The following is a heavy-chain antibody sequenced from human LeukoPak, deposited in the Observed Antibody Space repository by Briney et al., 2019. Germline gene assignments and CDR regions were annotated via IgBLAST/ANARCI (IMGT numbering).Heavy chain of an antibody. Sequence: QTLSLTCAISGDSVSTNSAAWNWIRQSPSRGLEWLGRTYYRSKWSHDYAPSVQSRITINPDTSKNQFSLHLDSVTPEDTAVYYCARGNRDFDSWGQGTLVTVSS. CDR2: TYYRSKWSH. V-gene: IGHV6-1*01. J-gene: IGHJ5*01. CDR3: ARGNRDFDS. CDR1: GDSVSTNSAA. D-gene: IGHD2-21*02.